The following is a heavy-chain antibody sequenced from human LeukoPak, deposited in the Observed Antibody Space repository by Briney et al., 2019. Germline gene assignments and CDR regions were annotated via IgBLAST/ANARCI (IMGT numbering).Heavy chain of an antibody. CDR2: INSDGSST. CDR1: GFTFSSYG. D-gene: IGHD3-16*02. CDR3: ARTNYDYVWGSYRSYYFDY. J-gene: IGHJ4*02. Sequence: GGSLRLSCAASGFTFSSYGMHWVRQAPGKGLVWVSRINSDGSSTSYADSVKGRFTISRDNAKNTLYLQMNSLRAEDTAVYYCARTNYDYVWGSYRSYYFDYWGQGTLVTVSS. V-gene: IGHV3-74*01.